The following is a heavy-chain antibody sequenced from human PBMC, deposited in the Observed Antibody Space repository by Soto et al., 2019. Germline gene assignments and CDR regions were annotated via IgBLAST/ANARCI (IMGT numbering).Heavy chain of an antibody. V-gene: IGHV3-74*03. CDR2: ISVDGRDT. CDR1: GFSLSDYW. D-gene: IGHD2-2*01. J-gene: IGHJ4*01. CDR3: VRTPDQRPIHF. Sequence: PGGSLRLSCAASGFSLSDYWMHWVRQVPGKGLLWVSRISVDGRDTTYADSVKGRFTISRDNAKNTLYLQMDSLRAEDTAVYYCVRTPDQRPIHFWGHGSLVTVSS.